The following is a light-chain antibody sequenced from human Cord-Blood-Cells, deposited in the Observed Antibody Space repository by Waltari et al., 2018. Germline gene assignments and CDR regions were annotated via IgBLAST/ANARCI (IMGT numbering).Light chain of an antibody. CDR1: SSEVGGYNY. J-gene: IGLJ3*02. V-gene: IGLV2-14*03. Sequence: QSALTQPASVSGSPGQSITISCTGTSSEVGGYNYVSWYQQHPGKAPKLMIYDVSNRPAGVSNRFSCSKSGNTASLTISGLQAEDEADYYCSSYTSSSTWVFGGGTKLTVL. CDR2: DVS. CDR3: SSYTSSSTWV.